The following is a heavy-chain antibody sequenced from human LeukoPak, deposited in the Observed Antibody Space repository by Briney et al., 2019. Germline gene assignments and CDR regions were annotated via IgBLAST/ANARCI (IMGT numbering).Heavy chain of an antibody. CDR2: INPNSGGT. Sequence: ASVKVSCKASGYYMHWVRQAPGQGLEWMGWINPNSGGTNYAQKFQGRVTMTRDTSISTAYMELSRLRSDDTAVYYCARGGPGYYFDYWGQGTLVTVSS. CDR1: GYY. V-gene: IGHV1-2*02. D-gene: IGHD1-1*01. CDR3: ARGGPGYYFDY. J-gene: IGHJ4*02.